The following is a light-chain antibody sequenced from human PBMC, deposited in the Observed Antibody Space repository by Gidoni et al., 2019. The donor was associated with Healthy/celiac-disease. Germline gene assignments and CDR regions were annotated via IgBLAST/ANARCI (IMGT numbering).Light chain of an antibody. J-gene: IGKJ1*01. CDR1: QSISSW. CDR2: DAS. CDR3: QQYNSYSPEWT. Sequence: DIQMTPSPSTLSASVGDRVTITCRASQSISSWLAWYQQKPGKAPKLLIYDASSLESGVPSRFSGSGSGTEFTLTISSLQPDDFATYYCQQYNSYSPEWTFXXXTKVEIK. V-gene: IGKV1-5*01.